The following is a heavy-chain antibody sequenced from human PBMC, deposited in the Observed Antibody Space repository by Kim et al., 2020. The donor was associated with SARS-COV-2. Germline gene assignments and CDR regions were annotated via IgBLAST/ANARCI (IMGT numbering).Heavy chain of an antibody. CDR3: ARLKGAAYGMDV. J-gene: IGHJ6*02. V-gene: IGHV3-74*01. Sequence: RYAVSGKGRFTISRDNAKNTLSLQMNRLRGEDTAVYYGARLKGAAYGMDVWGQGTTVTVSS.